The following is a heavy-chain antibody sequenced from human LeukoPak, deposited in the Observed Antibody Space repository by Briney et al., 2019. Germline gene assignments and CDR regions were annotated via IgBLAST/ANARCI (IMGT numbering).Heavy chain of an antibody. CDR2: ISSSGSTI. V-gene: IGHV3-48*03. CDR3: AKFTATIGGHFDY. J-gene: IGHJ4*02. D-gene: IGHD5-24*01. CDR1: GFTFSSYE. Sequence: GGSLRLSCAASGFTFSSYEMNWVRQAPGKGLEWVSYISSSGSTIYYADSVKGRFTISRDNSKNTLYLQMNSLRADDTAVYYCAKFTATIGGHFDYWGQGTLVTVSS.